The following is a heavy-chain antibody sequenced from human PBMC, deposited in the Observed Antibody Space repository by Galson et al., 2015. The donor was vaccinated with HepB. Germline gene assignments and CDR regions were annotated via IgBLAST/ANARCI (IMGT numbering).Heavy chain of an antibody. J-gene: IGHJ4*02. D-gene: IGHD3-10*01. Sequence: SLRLSCAASGFPFNIYVMSWVRHTPVKGLEWVAAIRGSGWSTYYADSVKGRFTISRDNYKNMVYLQMNSLRAEDTAVYFCAKDQARSGSGPSLFDYWGQGTLVTVSS. V-gene: IGHV3-23*01. CDR2: IRGSGWST. CDR3: AKDQARSGSGPSLFDY. CDR1: GFPFNIYV.